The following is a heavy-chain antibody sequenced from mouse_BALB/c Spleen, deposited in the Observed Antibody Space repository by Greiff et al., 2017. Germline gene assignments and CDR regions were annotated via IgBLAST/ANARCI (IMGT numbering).Heavy chain of an antibody. CDR3: ARGAYYDYVSFAY. CDR1: GYTFTSYW. D-gene: IGHD2-4*01. V-gene: IGHV1S81*02. Sequence: QVQLKQPGAELVKPGASVKLSCKASGYTFTSYWMHWVKQRPGQGLEWIGEINPSNGRTNYNEKFTSKATLTVDKSSSTAYMQLSSLTSEDSAVYYCARGAYYDYVSFAYWGQGSLVTVSA. CDR2: INPSNGRT. J-gene: IGHJ3*01.